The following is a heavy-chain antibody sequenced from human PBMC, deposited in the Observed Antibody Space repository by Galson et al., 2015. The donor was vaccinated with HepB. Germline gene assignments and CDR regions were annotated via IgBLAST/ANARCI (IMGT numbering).Heavy chain of an antibody. J-gene: IGHJ3*01. D-gene: IGHD3-9*01. CDR3: VKEDILSGFSVGSFHV. V-gene: IGHV3-64D*06. Sequence: SLRISCAASGFNFNYYAMHWVRQAPGRGLEYISGITNDGVGTNYADSVNGRFTISRDNARKSLNLQVTSLRPEDTALYYCVKEDILSGFSVGSFHVWGQGTMVTVSS. CDR1: GFNFNYYA. CDR2: ITNDGVGT.